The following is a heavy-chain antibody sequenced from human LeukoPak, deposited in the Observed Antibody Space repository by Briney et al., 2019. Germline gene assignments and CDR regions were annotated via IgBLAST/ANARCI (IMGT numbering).Heavy chain of an antibody. Sequence: VASVKVSCKASGYTFTSYGISWVRQAPGQGLEWMGWITAYNGNTNYAQKLQGRGTMTTDTSTSTAYMELRSLRSDDTAVYYCARDARLAGHHYYYGMDVWGQGTTVTVSS. V-gene: IGHV1-18*01. J-gene: IGHJ6*02. CDR2: ITAYNGNT. CDR3: ARDARLAGHHYYYGMDV. CDR1: GYTFTSYG. D-gene: IGHD6-19*01.